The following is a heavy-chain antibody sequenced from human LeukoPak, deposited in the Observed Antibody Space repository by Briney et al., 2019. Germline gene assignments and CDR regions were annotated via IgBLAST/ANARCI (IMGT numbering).Heavy chain of an antibody. CDR2: IYSGGST. V-gene: IGHV3-66*01. J-gene: IGHJ1*01. D-gene: IGHD3/OR15-3a*01. CDR1: GFTVSSNY. Sequence: GGSLRLSCAASGFTVSSNYMSWVRQAPGKGLEWVSVIYSGGSTYYADSVKGRFTTSRDNSKNTLYLQMNSLRAEDTAVYYCASSGTGYRYFHHWGQGTLVTVSS. CDR3: ASSGTGYRYFHH.